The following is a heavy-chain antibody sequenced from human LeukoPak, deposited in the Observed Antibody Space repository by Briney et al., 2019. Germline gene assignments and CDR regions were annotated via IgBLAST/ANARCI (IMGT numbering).Heavy chain of an antibody. Sequence: GGSLRLSCAASGFTFDDYAVHWVRQAPGKGLEWVSGISWNSGSIGYADSVKGRFTISRDNAKNSLYLQMNSLRAEDTALYYCAKDQYYDILTGAVDYWGQGTLVTVSS. J-gene: IGHJ4*02. CDR1: GFTFDDYA. V-gene: IGHV3-9*01. D-gene: IGHD3-9*01. CDR2: ISWNSGSI. CDR3: AKDQYYDILTGAVDY.